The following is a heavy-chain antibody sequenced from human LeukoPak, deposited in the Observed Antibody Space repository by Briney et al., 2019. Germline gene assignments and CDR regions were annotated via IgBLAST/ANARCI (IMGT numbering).Heavy chain of an antibody. CDR3: ANMGYSYAPGLFDP. D-gene: IGHD5-18*01. J-gene: IGHJ5*02. V-gene: IGHV4-39*07. CDR1: GGSISSSGYY. Sequence: HSETLSLTCTVSGGSISSSGYYWGWIRQTPGKGLEWIGSIYYSGSNYHNPSLKSRVSMSVDTSKNQFSLKLSSVTAADTAVYYCANMGYSYAPGLFDPWGQGTLVTVSS. CDR2: IYYSGSN.